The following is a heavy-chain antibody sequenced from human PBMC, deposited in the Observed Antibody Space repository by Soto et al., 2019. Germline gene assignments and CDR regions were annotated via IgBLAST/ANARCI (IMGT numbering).Heavy chain of an antibody. CDR2: VYSTGTI. Sequence: SETLSLTCTVSGDFISYYSWAWIRQSAGKGLEWIGRVYSTGTIFYNPSLKSRATMSVDTSKNQFSLKLTSVKTEDTAVYYCTRDPRNYYDSIGSANWFDPWGQGTLVTVSS. CDR1: GDFISYYS. V-gene: IGHV4-4*07. J-gene: IGHJ5*02. D-gene: IGHD3-22*01. CDR3: TRDPRNYYDSIGSANWFDP.